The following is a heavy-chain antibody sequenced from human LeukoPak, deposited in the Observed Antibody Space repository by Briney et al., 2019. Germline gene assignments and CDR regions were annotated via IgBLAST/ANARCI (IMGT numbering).Heavy chain of an antibody. CDR2: INHSGST. Sequence: PSETLSLTCAVYGGSFSGYYWSWIRQPPGKGLEWIGEINHSGSTNYNPSLKSRVTISVDTSKNQFSLKLSSVTAADTAVYYCARHKHGRRYGSGSYLHYFDYWGQGTLVTVSS. D-gene: IGHD3-10*01. CDR1: GGSFSGYY. CDR3: ARHKHGRRYGSGSYLHYFDY. V-gene: IGHV4-34*01. J-gene: IGHJ4*02.